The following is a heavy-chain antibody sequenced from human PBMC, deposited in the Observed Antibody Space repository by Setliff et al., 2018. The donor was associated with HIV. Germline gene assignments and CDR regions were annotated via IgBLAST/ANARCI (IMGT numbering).Heavy chain of an antibody. D-gene: IGHD6-13*01. CDR3: AKAPLTIVATGGEDC. J-gene: IGHJ4*02. CDR1: GFPFSNYA. CDR2: ISSGGGT. Sequence: GGSLRLSCAASGFPFSNYAMSWVRQAPGKGLEWVSAISSGGGTYYADFVKGRFTISRDNSKNTLYLQMNSLRAEDTAIYYCAKAPLTIVATGGEDCWGQGTLVTVSS. V-gene: IGHV3-23*01.